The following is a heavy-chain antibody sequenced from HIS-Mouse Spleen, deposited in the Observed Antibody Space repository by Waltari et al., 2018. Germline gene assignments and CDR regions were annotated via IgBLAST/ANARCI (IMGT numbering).Heavy chain of an antibody. Sequence: QVQLVESGGGVVQPGRSLRLACSASGFTFSSYGMDWVRQAPGKGLEWVAVIWYDGSNKYYADSVKGRFTISRDNSKNTLYLQMNSLRAEDTAVYYCARDLVQTGEGYWGQGTLVTVSS. CDR1: GFTFSSYG. J-gene: IGHJ4*02. CDR3: ARDLVQTGEGY. CDR2: IWYDGSNK. V-gene: IGHV3-33*01. D-gene: IGHD7-27*01.